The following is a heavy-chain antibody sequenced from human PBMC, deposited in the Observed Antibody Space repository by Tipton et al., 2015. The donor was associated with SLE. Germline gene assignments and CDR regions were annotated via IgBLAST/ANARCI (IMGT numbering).Heavy chain of an antibody. Sequence: TLSLTCTVSGGSVSSGSYYWSWIRQPPGKGLEWIGEINHSGSTNYNPSLESRVTISIDKSRNQFSLKLNSVTAADTAVYYCAKDYNYDYPDYNWGQGTLVIVSS. V-gene: IGHV4-39*07. CDR3: AKDYNYDYPDYN. J-gene: IGHJ4*02. D-gene: IGHD4-17*01. CDR1: GGSVSSGSYY. CDR2: INHSGST.